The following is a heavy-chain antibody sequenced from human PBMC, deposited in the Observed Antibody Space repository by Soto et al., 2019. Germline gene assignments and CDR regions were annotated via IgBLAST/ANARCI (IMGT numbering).Heavy chain of an antibody. CDR1: GGSISSGGYY. J-gene: IGHJ4*02. CDR2: IYYSGST. V-gene: IGHV4-31*03. D-gene: IGHD3-22*01. CDR3: AMGDDSSGLGRKH. Sequence: SETLSLTCTVSGGSISSGGYYWSWIRQHPGKGLEWIGYIYYSGSTYYNPSLKSRVTISVDTSKNQFSLKLSSVTAADTAVYYCAMGDDSSGLGRKHWGQGTLVTVSS.